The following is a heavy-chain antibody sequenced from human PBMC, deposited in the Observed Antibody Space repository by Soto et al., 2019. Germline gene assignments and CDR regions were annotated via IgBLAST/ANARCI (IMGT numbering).Heavy chain of an antibody. CDR2: INSDGSVS. V-gene: IGHV3-74*01. D-gene: IGHD2-15*01. CDR3: ARGDCVGGSCYSLAGSFYYYMDV. Sequence: PGGSLRVSWAASGFTFSNYWMYWVRQAPGQGLVWVSRINSDGSVSRYADSVKGRLTISRDNVKNTLYLQMNSLRVEDTAVYYCARGDCVGGSCYSLAGSFYYYMDVWGKGTTVTVSS. J-gene: IGHJ6*03. CDR1: GFTFSNYW.